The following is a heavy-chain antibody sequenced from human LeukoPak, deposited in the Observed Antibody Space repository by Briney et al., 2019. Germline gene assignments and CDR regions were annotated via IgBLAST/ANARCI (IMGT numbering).Heavy chain of an antibody. CDR3: AKAHIAAADYYYYYMDV. Sequence: QPGGSLRLSCAASGFTFSSYTMSWVRRAPGKGLEWVSAISGSGGSTYYADSVKGRFTISRDNSKNTLYLQMNSLRAEDTAVYYCAKAHIAAADYYYYYMDVWGKGTTVTVSS. D-gene: IGHD6-13*01. CDR1: GFTFSSYT. CDR2: ISGSGGST. J-gene: IGHJ6*03. V-gene: IGHV3-23*01.